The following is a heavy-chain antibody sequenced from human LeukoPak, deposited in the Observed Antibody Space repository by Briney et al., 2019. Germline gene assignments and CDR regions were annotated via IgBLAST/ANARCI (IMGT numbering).Heavy chain of an antibody. CDR1: GYTFTSYA. D-gene: IGHD3-3*01. CDR2: INTNTGNP. Sequence: GASVKVSCKASGYTFTSYAMNWVRQAPGQGLEWMGWINTNTGNPTYAQGFTGRFVFSLDTSVSTAYLQISSLKAEDTAVYYCARVRQEDFWSGYPRHIDYWGQGTLVTVSS. J-gene: IGHJ4*02. V-gene: IGHV7-4-1*02. CDR3: ARVRQEDFWSGYPRHIDY.